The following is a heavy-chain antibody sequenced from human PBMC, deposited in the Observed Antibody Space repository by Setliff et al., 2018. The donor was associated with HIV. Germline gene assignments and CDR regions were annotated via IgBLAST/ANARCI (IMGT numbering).Heavy chain of an antibody. CDR1: GGSISSYY. V-gene: IGHV4-4*09. CDR3: ARAYFGSGIYY. CDR2: IYSSGST. D-gene: IGHD3-10*01. J-gene: IGHJ4*02. Sequence: PSETLSLTCTVSGGSISSYYWSWIRQPPGKGLEWLGHIYSSGSTNYNPSLKSRVTISVDTSKNQFSLKLYSVTAADSAVYYCARAYFGSGIYYWGQGTLVTVSS.